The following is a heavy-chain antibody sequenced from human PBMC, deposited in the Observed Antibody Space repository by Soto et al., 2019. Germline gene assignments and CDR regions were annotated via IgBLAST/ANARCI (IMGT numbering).Heavy chain of an antibody. CDR1: GFTVSSNY. CDR2: IYSGGTT. V-gene: IGHV3-66*01. CDR3: ARNGDSSDYRGWFDP. D-gene: IGHD3-22*01. Sequence: EVQLVESGGGLVQPGGSLRLSCAASGFTVSSNYMSWVRQAPGKGREWVSVIYSGGTTYYADSVKGRFTISRDNSKNTLYLQMNSLRAEDTAVYYCARNGDSSDYRGWFDPWGQGTLVTVSS. J-gene: IGHJ5*02.